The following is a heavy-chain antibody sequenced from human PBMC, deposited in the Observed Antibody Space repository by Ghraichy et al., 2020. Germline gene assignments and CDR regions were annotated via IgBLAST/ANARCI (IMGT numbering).Heavy chain of an antibody. CDR2: INPNSGGT. J-gene: IGHJ4*02. V-gene: IGHV1-2*02. CDR1: GYTFTGYY. D-gene: IGHD6-6*01. Sequence: ASVKVSCKASGYTFTGYYMHWVRQAPGQGLEWMGWINPNSGGTNYAQKFQGRVTMTRDTSISTAYMELSRLRSDDTAVYYCARDRALYSSSSLDFDYWGQGTLVTVSS. CDR3: ARDRALYSSSSLDFDY.